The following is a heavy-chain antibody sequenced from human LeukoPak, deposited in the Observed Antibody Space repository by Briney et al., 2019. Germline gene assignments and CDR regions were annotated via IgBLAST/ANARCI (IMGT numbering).Heavy chain of an antibody. Sequence: PSETLCLTCTVSGGSISSGDYSWSWMRQPPGKGLEWIGYIYYSGSTYYNPSLKSRVTISVHTSKNQFSLKLSSVTAADTAVYYCASDHDYSAAWGQGTLVTVSS. CDR1: GGSISSGDYS. V-gene: IGHV4-30-4*01. CDR3: ASDHDYSAA. CDR2: IYYSGST. J-gene: IGHJ5*02. D-gene: IGHD4-11*01.